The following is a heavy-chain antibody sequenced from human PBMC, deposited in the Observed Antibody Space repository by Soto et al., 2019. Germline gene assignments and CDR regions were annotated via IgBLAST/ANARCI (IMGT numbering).Heavy chain of an antibody. CDR2: IYYSGST. V-gene: IGHV4-31*03. CDR3: ARGPSADIVGATVYWFDP. D-gene: IGHD1-26*01. J-gene: IGHJ5*02. Sequence: SETLSLTCTVSGGSISSGGYYWSWIRQHPGKGLEWIGYIYYSGSTYYNPSLKSRVTISVDTSKNQFSLKLSSVTAADTAVYYCARGPSADIVGATVYWFDPWGQGTLVTVSS. CDR1: GGSISSGGYY.